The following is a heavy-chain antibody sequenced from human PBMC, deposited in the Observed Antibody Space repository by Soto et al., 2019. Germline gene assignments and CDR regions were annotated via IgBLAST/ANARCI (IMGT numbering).Heavy chain of an antibody. CDR2: ISAYNGNT. Sequence: GASVKVSCKASGYTFTSYGISWVRQAPGQGLEWMGWISAYNGNTNYAQKLQGRVTMTTDTSTSTAYMELRSLRSDDTAVYYCARESWYCTNGVCYSDFDYWGQGTLVTVSS. CDR3: ARESWYCTNGVCYSDFDY. D-gene: IGHD2-8*01. V-gene: IGHV1-18*01. J-gene: IGHJ4*02. CDR1: GYTFTSYG.